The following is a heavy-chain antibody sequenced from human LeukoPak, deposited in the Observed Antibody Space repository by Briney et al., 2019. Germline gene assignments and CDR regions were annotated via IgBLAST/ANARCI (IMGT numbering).Heavy chain of an antibody. CDR2: TNEHETEK. D-gene: IGHD5-12*01. Sequence: QAGGSLRLSCAVSGFSFSTYWMSWVRQAPGKGLEWVGQTNEHETEKYYGDAVRGRFTIYRDNAKNSLYLQMNSLRAEDTAVYYCAKNYDSFDIWGQGTKVTVSS. J-gene: IGHJ3*02. V-gene: IGHV3-7*03. CDR3: AKNYDSFDI. CDR1: GFSFSTYW.